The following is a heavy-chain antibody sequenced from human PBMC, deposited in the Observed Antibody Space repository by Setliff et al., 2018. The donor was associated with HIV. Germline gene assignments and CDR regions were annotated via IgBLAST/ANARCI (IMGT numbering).Heavy chain of an antibody. D-gene: IGHD6-6*01. Sequence: GGSLRLSCAASGFSFSDYCMNWVRQAPGKGLEWVSYISTHSTTIYYADSVKGRFTISRDNARNLVYLHMSSLRPDDTAVYYCARVHAKPKRTLALVVRGSRIDPWGQGTLVTVSS. CDR1: GFSFSDYC. V-gene: IGHV3-48*01. CDR3: ARVHAKPKRTLALVVRGSRIDP. J-gene: IGHJ5*02. CDR2: ISTHSTTI.